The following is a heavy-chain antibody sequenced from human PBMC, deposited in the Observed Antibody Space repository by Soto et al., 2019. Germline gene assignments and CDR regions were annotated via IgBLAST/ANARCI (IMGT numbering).Heavy chain of an antibody. Sequence: QVHLVESGGGVVQPGRSVRLPCAASRLTFNIYDIYWVRQAPGKGLEWVALISHDGSKKYYTESVKGRFTISRDNSKNTLYLQMNSLKNDDTAVYHCAIIHSGSYGFDVWGQGTVVTISS. J-gene: IGHJ3*01. CDR1: RLTFNIYD. V-gene: IGHV3-30*03. CDR2: ISHDGSKK. CDR3: AIIHSGSYGFDV. D-gene: IGHD3-16*01.